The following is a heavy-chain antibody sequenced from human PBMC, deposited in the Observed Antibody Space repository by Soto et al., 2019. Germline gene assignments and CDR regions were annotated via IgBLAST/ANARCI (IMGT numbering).Heavy chain of an antibody. D-gene: IGHD2-8*02. CDR1: GGTFSIYG. CDR3: ATSVGIATTGEDGMDV. CDR2: IIPILTTP. Sequence: QLQLVQSGAEVKKPGSSVKVSCKASGGTFSIYGFSWVRQAPGQGPEWIGGIIPILTTPNYAQKFQGRVTIVADESTTTVYMELSSLKFEDTAVYYCATSVGIATTGEDGMDVWGQGTSVTVSS. V-gene: IGHV1-69*01. J-gene: IGHJ6*02.